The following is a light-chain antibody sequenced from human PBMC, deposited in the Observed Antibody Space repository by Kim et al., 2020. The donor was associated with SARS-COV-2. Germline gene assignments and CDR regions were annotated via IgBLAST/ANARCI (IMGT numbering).Light chain of an antibody. J-gene: IGKJ1*01. CDR2: DAS. V-gene: IGKV1-5*01. Sequence: DIQMTQSPSTLSASVGDRVTITCRASQTLSGRLAWYQQKPGKAPKLLIFDASTLESGVPSRFRGSGSGTDFILTISSLQPDDYATYYCQHRKTFGQGTKVDIK. CDR3: QHRKT. CDR1: QTLSGR.